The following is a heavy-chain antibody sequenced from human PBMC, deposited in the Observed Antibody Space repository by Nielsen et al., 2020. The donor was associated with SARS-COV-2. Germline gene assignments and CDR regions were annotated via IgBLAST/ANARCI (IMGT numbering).Heavy chain of an antibody. J-gene: IGHJ4*02. CDR3: AKGDGDSWSPFLYLDN. V-gene: IGHV3-48*01. CDR2: ISSSSSTI. D-gene: IGHD6-13*01. CDR1: GFTFSSYS. Sequence: GESLKISCAASGFTFSSYSMNWVRQAPGKGLEWVSYISSSSSTIYYADSVKGRFTISRDNAKNSLYLQMNSLRAEDTAVYYCAKGDGDSWSPFLYLDNWGQGTLVTASS.